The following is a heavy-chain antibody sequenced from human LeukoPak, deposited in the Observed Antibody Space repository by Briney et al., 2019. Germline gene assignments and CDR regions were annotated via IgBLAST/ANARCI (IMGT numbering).Heavy chain of an antibody. CDR3: ARAVLLWFGEFTDSNWFDP. V-gene: IGHV4-4*07. D-gene: IGHD3-10*01. J-gene: IGHJ5*02. CDR2: IYTSGST. CDR1: GGSISSYY. Sequence: SETLCLTCTVSGGSISSYYWSWIRQPAGKGLEWIGRIYTSGSTNYNPSLKSRVTMSVDTSKNQFSLKLSSVTAADTAVYYCARAVLLWFGEFTDSNWFDPWGQGTLVTVSS.